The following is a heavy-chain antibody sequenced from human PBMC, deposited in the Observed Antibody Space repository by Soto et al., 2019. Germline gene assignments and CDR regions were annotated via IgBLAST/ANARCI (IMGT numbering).Heavy chain of an antibody. D-gene: IGHD3-10*01. CDR2: IIPIFGTA. CDR3: ATDSMVRGVSTYNWFGT. V-gene: IGHV1-69*13. Sequence: WASVNVSFKAAGGTFSSYSISWVRQAPGQGLELMGGIIPIFGTANYAHKFKGRVTLTAEESTSTAYMELSSLRSEDTAVYYCATDSMVRGVSTYNWFGTWGQGTMVTVSS. CDR1: GGTFSSYS. J-gene: IGHJ5*02.